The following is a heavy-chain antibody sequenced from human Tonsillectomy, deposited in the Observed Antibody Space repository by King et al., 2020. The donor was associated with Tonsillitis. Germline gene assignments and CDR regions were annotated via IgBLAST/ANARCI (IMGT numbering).Heavy chain of an antibody. J-gene: IGHJ4*02. CDR3: ARQNGD. Sequence: QLVQSGAEVKKPGESLKSSCKTSGYSFTSYWSAWVRQKTGKGLDGKGIIYPGDSDTRYSPAFQGHVTISADKSISTAYLQWSSLKASDTAMYYCARQNGDWGQGTLVTVSS. D-gene: IGHD3-10*01. CDR2: IYPGDSDT. CDR1: GYSFTSYW. V-gene: IGHV5-51*01.